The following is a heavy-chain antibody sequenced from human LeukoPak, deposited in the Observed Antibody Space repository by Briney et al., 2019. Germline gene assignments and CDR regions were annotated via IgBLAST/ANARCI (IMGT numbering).Heavy chain of an antibody. CDR2: ISSHNGYT. J-gene: IGHJ4*02. CDR3: ARAHATYYYDSSGYGFVY. V-gene: IGHV1-18*01. Sequence: GASVKVSCKASGYTLISYGISWVRQAPGQGLEWMGWISSHNGYTKYAQKFQGRVTMTTDTSMSTAYMELGSLRSDDTAVYYCARAHATYYYDSSGYGFVYWGQGTLVTVSS. CDR1: GYTLISYG. D-gene: IGHD3-22*01.